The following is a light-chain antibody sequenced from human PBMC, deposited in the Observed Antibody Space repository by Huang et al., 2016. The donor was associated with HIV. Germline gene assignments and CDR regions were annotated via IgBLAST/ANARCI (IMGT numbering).Light chain of an antibody. CDR3: QQYNNWPFT. CDR1: QSISSK. Sequence: ERVMTQSPVTLSVSPGERATFSGRASQSISSKLDWYQQKPGQAPRLLLYGASTRATGIPARFSGSGSGTEFTLTISSLQSEDFAVYYCQQYNNWPFTFGPGTRVDIK. V-gene: IGKV3-15*01. CDR2: GAS. J-gene: IGKJ3*01.